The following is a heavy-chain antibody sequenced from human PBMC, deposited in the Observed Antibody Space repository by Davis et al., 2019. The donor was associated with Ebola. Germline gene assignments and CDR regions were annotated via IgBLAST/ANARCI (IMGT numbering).Heavy chain of an antibody. J-gene: IGHJ5*02. V-gene: IGHV4-34*01. Sequence: PGGSLRLSCAVYGGSFSGYYWSWIRQPPGKGLEWIGEINHSGSTNYNPSLKSRVTISVDTSKNQFSLKLSSVTAADTAVYYCARGPTTDQYIVVVPGEAQIGWFDPWGQGTLVTVSS. CDR2: INHSGST. D-gene: IGHD2-2*01. CDR1: GGSFSGYY. CDR3: ARGPTTDQYIVVVPGEAQIGWFDP.